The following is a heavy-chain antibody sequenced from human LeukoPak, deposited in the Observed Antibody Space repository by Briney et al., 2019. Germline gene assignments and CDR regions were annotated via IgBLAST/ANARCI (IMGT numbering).Heavy chain of an antibody. CDR3: ARTSGYYGSGSYWHYYYYYMDV. CDR2: IRYDGSNK. V-gene: IGHV3-30*02. Sequence: PGGSLRLSCAASGFTFITCGMHWVRQAPGKGLEWVAFIRYDGSNKYYADSVKGRFTISRDNAKNSLYLQMNSLRAEDTAVYYCARTSGYYGSGSYWHYYYYYMDVWGKGTTVTVSS. D-gene: IGHD3-10*01. CDR1: GFTFITCG. J-gene: IGHJ6*03.